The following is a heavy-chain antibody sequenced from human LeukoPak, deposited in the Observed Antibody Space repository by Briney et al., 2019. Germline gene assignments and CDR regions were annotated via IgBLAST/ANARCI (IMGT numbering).Heavy chain of an antibody. CDR1: GGSISSYY. D-gene: IGHD1-26*01. CDR3: ASMLVELNWQPRGGAFDI. J-gene: IGHJ3*02. CDR2: IDYSGST. V-gene: IGHV4-59*01. Sequence: SETLSLTCTVSGGSISSYYWSWIRQPPGKVLDWIGYIDYSGSTNYNPSLKSRVTISVDTSKNQFSLKLSSVTAADTAVYYCASMLVELNWQPRGGAFDIWGQGTMVTVSS.